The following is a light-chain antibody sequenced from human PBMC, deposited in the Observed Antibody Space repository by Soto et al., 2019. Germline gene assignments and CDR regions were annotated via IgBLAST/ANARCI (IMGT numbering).Light chain of an antibody. J-gene: IGLJ1*01. Sequence: QSALTQPASVSGSPGQSITISCTGTSSDVGSYNHVSWYQQHPGKAPKLMIYEGSKRPSGVSNRFSGSKSGNTASLTISGRQAEDEADYYCCSYAGSSTFVFGTGTKVTVL. CDR1: SSDVGSYNH. CDR3: CSYAGSSTFV. CDR2: EGS. V-gene: IGLV2-23*01.